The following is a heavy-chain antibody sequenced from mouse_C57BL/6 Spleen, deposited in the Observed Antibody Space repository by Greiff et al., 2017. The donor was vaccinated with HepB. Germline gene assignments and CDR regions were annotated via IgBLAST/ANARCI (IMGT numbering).Heavy chain of an antibody. CDR1: GYTFTSYD. J-gene: IGHJ3*01. CDR3: ARNYYSNYEGFAY. Sequence: QVQLKQSGPELVKPGASVKLSCKASGYTFTSYDINWVKQRPGQGLEWIGWIYPRDGSTKYNEKFKGKATLTVDTSSSTAYMELHSLTSEDSAVYFCARNYYSNYEGFAYWGQGTLVTVSA. CDR2: IYPRDGST. V-gene: IGHV1-85*01. D-gene: IGHD2-5*01.